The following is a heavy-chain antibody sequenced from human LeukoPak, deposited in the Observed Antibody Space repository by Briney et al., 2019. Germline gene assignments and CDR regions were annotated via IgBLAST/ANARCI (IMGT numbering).Heavy chain of an antibody. CDR1: GYSFTSYW. CDR2: IYPGDSDT. J-gene: IGHJ6*03. Sequence: GESLKISCKGSGYSFTSYWIGWVRQMPGKGLEWMGIIYPGDSDTRYSPSFQGQVTISADKSISTAYLQWSSLKASDTAMYYCARGYYDFWSGTEGYYMDVWGKGTTVTVSS. CDR3: ARGYYDFWSGTEGYYMDV. V-gene: IGHV5-51*01. D-gene: IGHD3-3*01.